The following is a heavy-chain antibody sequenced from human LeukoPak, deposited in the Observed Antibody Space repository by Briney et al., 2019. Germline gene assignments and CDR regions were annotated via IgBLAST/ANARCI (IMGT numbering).Heavy chain of an antibody. CDR3: ARDPSLYCSSTSCYALHFDC. CDR1: GFTFSSYA. J-gene: IGHJ4*02. V-gene: IGHV3-30*04. Sequence: GGSLRLSCAASGFTFSSYAMHWVRQAPGKGLEWVAVISYDGSNKYYADSVKGRFTISRDNSKNTLYLQMNSLRAEDTAVYYCARDPSLYCSSTSCYALHFDCWGQGTLVTVSS. CDR2: ISYDGSNK. D-gene: IGHD2-2*01.